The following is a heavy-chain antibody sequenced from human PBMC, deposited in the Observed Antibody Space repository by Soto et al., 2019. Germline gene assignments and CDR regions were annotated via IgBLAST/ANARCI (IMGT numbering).Heavy chain of an antibody. Sequence: PGGSLRISCATSGIAYNSSGRHWLRQSPGKGREWLALIWFDGSNRIYADSVKGRFTISRDNSKNTLYLQMDSLRADDTAIYYCARGGSSDWQVALDIWGQGTMVTVS. CDR2: IWFDGSNR. D-gene: IGHD6-19*01. CDR1: GIAYNSSG. CDR3: ARGGSSDWQVALDI. J-gene: IGHJ3*02. V-gene: IGHV3-33*01.